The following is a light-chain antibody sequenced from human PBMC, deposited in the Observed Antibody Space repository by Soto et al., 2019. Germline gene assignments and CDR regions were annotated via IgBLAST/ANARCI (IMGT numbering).Light chain of an antibody. CDR1: ESVSTN. CDR3: QQYHSWPPIT. CDR2: GAS. V-gene: IGKV3-15*01. J-gene: IGKJ5*01. Sequence: EVVMTQSPATLSVSPRERATLSCRASESVSTNLAWYQQRPGQAPRLVIYGASTRATGIPARFSGGGSGTEFTLTISSLQSEDFAVYYCQQYHSWPPITFGQGTRLEIK.